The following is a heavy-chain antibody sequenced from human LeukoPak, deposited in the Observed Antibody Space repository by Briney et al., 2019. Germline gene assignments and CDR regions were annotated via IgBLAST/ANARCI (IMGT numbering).Heavy chain of an antibody. J-gene: IGHJ4*02. CDR1: GGTFSSYA. Sequence: ASVKVSCKASGGTFSSYAISWVRQAPGQGLEWMGGIIPIFGTANYAQKFQGRVTITADESTSTAYMVLSSLRSEDTAVYYCATYSGYDPHHYFDYWGQGTLVTVSS. CDR2: IIPIFGTA. V-gene: IGHV1-69*13. CDR3: ATYSGYDPHHYFDY. D-gene: IGHD5-12*01.